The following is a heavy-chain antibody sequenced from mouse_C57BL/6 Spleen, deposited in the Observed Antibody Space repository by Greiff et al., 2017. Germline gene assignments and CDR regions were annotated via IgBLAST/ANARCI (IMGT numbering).Heavy chain of an antibody. V-gene: IGHV3-6*01. CDR2: ISSDGSN. CDR3: AWDPPLDYGSTLAGFAY. Sequence: EVKLLESGPGLVKPSQSLSLTCSVTGYSITSGYYWNWIRQLPGNKLEWMGYISSDGSNNYNPTLKNQITITLDTSTNQFFLKLHSVTTEDTSSSYCAWDPPLDYGSTLAGFAYWGQGTSVTVSA. D-gene: IGHD1-1*01. J-gene: IGHJ3*01. CDR1: GYSITSGYY.